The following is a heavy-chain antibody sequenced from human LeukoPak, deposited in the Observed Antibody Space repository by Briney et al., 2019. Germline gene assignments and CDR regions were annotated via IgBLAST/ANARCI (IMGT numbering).Heavy chain of an antibody. Sequence: GGSLRLSCAASGFTFSDYYMSWIRRAPGKGLAWVSYISGSSSYTKYADSVKGRFTISRDNAKNSLYLQLNSLRAEDTAVYYCAKDPGDGYYYGMDVWGQGTTVTVSS. J-gene: IGHJ6*02. CDR3: AKDPGDGYYYGMDV. V-gene: IGHV3-11*06. CDR2: ISGSSSYT. CDR1: GFTFSDYY. D-gene: IGHD5-24*01.